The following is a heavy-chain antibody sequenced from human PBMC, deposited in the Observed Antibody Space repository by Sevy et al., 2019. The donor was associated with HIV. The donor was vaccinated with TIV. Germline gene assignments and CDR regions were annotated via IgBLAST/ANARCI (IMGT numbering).Heavy chain of an antibody. D-gene: IGHD6-19*01. V-gene: IGHV3-21*01. CDR1: GFTFSSYS. CDR3: ARDFGIAVAGNCLVCYYYGMDV. CDR2: ISSSSSYI. Sequence: GGSLRFSCAASGFTFSSYSMNWVRQAPGKGLEWVSSISSSSSYIYYADSVKGRFTISRDNAKNSLYLQMNSLRAEDTAVYYCARDFGIAVAGNCLVCYYYGMDVWGQGTTVTVSS. J-gene: IGHJ6*02.